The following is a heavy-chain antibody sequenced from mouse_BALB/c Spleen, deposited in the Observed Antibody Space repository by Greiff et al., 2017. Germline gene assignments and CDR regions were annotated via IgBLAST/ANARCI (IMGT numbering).Heavy chain of an antibody. D-gene: IGHD2-14*01. J-gene: IGHJ4*01. CDR3: ATYYRYVYYAMDY. CDR2: ISSGGST. V-gene: IGHV5-6-5*01. Sequence: DVQLVESGGGLVKPGGSLKLSCAASGFTFSSYAMSWVRQTPEKRLEWVASISSGGSTYYPDSVKGRFTISRDNARNILYLQMSSLRSEDTAMYYCATYYRYVYYAMDYWGQGTSVTVSS. CDR1: GFTFSSYA.